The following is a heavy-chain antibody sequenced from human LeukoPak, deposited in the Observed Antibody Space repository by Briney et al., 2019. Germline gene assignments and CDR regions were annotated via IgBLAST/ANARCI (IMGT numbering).Heavy chain of an antibody. CDR3: ARGHSDDYGENRNAFDI. Sequence: TSETLSLTCTVSGGSISSSSYYWGWIRQPPGKGLEWIGSIYYSGSTYYNPSLKSRVTISVDTSKNQFSLKLSSVTAADTAVYYCARGHSDDYGENRNAFDIWGQGTMVTVSS. CDR2: IYYSGST. J-gene: IGHJ3*02. V-gene: IGHV4-39*07. CDR1: GGSISSSSYY. D-gene: IGHD4-17*01.